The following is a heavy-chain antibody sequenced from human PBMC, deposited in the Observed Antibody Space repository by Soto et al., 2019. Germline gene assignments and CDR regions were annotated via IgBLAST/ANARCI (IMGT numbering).Heavy chain of an antibody. CDR2: FIHIFGIT. D-gene: IGHD4-4*01. CDR3: VPLQPSTIRGRPGMDV. J-gene: IGHJ6*02. V-gene: IGHV1-69*01. Sequence: QVQLLQSGAEVRKPGSSVKVSCKASGGTLGSYAITWVRQAPGQGFEWMGGFIHIFGITNYAQRFEDRLTITADESTSTVYMELSSLTYDDTAVYYCVPLQPSTIRGRPGMDVWGQGTTITVSS. CDR1: GGTLGSYA.